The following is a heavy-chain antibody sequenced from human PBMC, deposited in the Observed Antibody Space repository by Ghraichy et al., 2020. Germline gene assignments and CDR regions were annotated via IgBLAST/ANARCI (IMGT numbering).Heavy chain of an antibody. CDR3: ARGRRGPLRFDF. Sequence: SETLSLTCAVSGGSFSGYYWSWIRQPPGKGLEWIGEILHTGNTNYNPSLKSRVTISVDTSKKQFSPNLTSVTAADTAVYYCARGRRGPLRFDFWGQGALVTVSS. CDR1: GGSFSGYY. D-gene: IGHD5/OR15-5a*01. J-gene: IGHJ4*02. CDR2: ILHTGNT. V-gene: IGHV4-34*01.